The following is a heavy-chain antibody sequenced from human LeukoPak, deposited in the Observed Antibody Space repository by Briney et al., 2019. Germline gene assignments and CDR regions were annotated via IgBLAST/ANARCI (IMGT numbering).Heavy chain of an antibody. J-gene: IGHJ4*02. Sequence: GGSLRLSCAASGFTFDDYAMYWVQQAPGKGLEWVSGISWNSGSIGYADSVKGRFTISRDNAKNSLYLQMNSLRAEDTALYYCAKDIRIAAAGPFDYWGQGTLVTVSS. D-gene: IGHD6-13*01. CDR3: AKDIRIAAAGPFDY. CDR1: GFTFDDYA. CDR2: ISWNSGSI. V-gene: IGHV3-9*01.